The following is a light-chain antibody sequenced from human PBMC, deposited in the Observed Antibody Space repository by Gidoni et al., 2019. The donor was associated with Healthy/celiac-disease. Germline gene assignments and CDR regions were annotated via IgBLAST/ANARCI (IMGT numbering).Light chain of an antibody. J-gene: IGKJ1*01. CDR1: QSISSC. CDR2: AAS. Sequence: DIQMTQSPSSLSASVGDRVTITCRASQSISSCLDWYQQKPGKAPKLLIYAASSLESGVPSRFSGSGSGTEFTLTISSLQPDDFATYYCQQYNSYPRTFXQXTKVEIK. V-gene: IGKV1-5*01. CDR3: QQYNSYPRT.